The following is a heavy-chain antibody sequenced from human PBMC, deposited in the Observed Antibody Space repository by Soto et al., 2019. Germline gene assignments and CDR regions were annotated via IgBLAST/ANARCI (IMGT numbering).Heavy chain of an antibody. CDR1: GGSISSRNYY. J-gene: IGHJ5*02. CDR3: ASLAPGGTIAVVPTAGFDP. CDR2: IYYSGNT. Sequence: PSEPLSLTCTVSGGSISSRNYYWGWIRQPPGKGLEWIGSIYYSGNTDYNPSLKSRVTISVDTSKNQFSLNLSSVTAADTAVYYCASLAPGGTIAVVPTAGFDPWGQGTLVTVSA. V-gene: IGHV4-39*01. D-gene: IGHD1-1*01.